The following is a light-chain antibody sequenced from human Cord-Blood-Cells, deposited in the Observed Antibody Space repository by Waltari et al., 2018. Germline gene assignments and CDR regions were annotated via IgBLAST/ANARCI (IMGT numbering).Light chain of an antibody. CDR3: CSYAGSSTWV. V-gene: IGLV2-23*01. J-gene: IGLJ3*02. CDR2: EGS. Sequence: QSALTQPASVSGSPGQSITISCTGTSSDVGSSNLVSWYQQHPGKAPKLMIYEGSKLPSGVSNRFSGSKSGNTASLTITWLQAEDEADYYCCSYAGSSTWVFGGGTKLTVL. CDR1: SSDVGSSNL.